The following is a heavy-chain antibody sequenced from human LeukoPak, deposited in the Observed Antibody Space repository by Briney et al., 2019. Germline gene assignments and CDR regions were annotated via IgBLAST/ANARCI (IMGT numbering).Heavy chain of an antibody. CDR1: GFTFSSYA. D-gene: IGHD3-22*01. Sequence: GGSLRLSCAASGFTFSSYAMSWVRQAPGKGLEWVSAISGSGGSTYYADSVKGRFTISRDNSKNTLYLQMNSLRAEDTAVYYCAKGSSTYYYDSSGLLDYWGQGTLVTVSS. CDR3: AKGSSTYYYDSSGLLDY. J-gene: IGHJ4*02. CDR2: ISGSGGST. V-gene: IGHV3-23*01.